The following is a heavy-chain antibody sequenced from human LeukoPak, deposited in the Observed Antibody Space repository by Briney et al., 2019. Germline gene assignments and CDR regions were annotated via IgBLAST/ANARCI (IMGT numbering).Heavy chain of an antibody. CDR2: INPNSGGT. V-gene: IGHV1-2*02. Sequence: ASVKVSCKASGYTSPFYGITWVRQAPGQGLEWMGWINPNSGGTNYAQKFQGRVTMTRDTPISTAYMELSRLRSDDTAVYYCARSPEGDTAFDIWGQGTMVTVSS. CDR1: GYTSPFYG. J-gene: IGHJ3*02. D-gene: IGHD1-26*01. CDR3: ARSPEGDTAFDI.